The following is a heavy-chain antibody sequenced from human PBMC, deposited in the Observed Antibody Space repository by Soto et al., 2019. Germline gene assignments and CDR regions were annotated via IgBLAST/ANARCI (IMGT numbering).Heavy chain of an antibody. D-gene: IGHD6-13*01. Sequence: QVQLLESGGGVVQPGRSLRLSCAASGFTFSSYGMHWVRQAPGKGLEWVAVISYDGSNKYYADSVKGRFTISRDNSKNTLYLQMNSVRAEDTAVYYCAKDSEEEGSSCYVIGYYYYGIDVWGPGTTVTVSS. CDR3: AKDSEEEGSSCYVIGYYYYGIDV. CDR2: ISYDGSNK. J-gene: IGHJ6*02. CDR1: GFTFSSYG. V-gene: IGHV3-30*18.